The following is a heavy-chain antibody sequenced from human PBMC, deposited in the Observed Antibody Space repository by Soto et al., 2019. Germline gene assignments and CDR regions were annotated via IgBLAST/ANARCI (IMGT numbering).Heavy chain of an antibody. D-gene: IGHD4-17*01. J-gene: IGHJ4*02. CDR3: ARESYGDYYFDD. CDR1: GYTFTSYG. Sequence: ASVKVSCKASGYTFTSYGISWVRQAPGQGLEWMGWISAYNGNTNYAQKLQGRVTVTTDTSTSTAYMELRSLRSDDTAVYYCARESYGDYYFDDRGQGTRVTVSS. CDR2: ISAYNGNT. V-gene: IGHV1-18*01.